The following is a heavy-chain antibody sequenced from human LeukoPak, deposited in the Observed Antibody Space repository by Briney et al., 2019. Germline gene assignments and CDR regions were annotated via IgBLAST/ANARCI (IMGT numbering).Heavy chain of an antibody. J-gene: IGHJ4*02. Sequence: PGGSLRLSCAASGFTFSSYAMSWVRQAPGKGLEWVSAISGSGGSKYYADSVKGRFTISRDNSKNTLYLQMNSLRAEDTAVYYCAKDLSIAARSCYFDYWGQGTLVTVSS. CDR1: GFTFSSYA. CDR3: AKDLSIAARSCYFDY. V-gene: IGHV3-23*01. CDR2: ISGSGGSK. D-gene: IGHD6-6*01.